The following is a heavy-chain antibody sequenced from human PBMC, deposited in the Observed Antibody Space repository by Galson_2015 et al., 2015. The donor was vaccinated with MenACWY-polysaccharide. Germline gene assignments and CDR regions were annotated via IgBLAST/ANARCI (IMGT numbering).Heavy chain of an antibody. CDR2: ISCAGTHQ. Sequence: SLRLSCAASGFTFSDYGMQWVRQAPGKGLEWVAHISCAGTHQYYADSVKGRLTISRDNSKSTLSLQLNSLTPEDTAVYYCARLTIELGHDYWGQGALVTVAA. V-gene: IGHV3-30*03. J-gene: IGHJ4*02. D-gene: IGHD1-1*01. CDR3: ARLTIELGHDY. CDR1: GFTFSDYG.